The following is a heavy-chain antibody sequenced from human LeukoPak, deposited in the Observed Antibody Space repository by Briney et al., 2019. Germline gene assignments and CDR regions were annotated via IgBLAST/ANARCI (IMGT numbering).Heavy chain of an antibody. Sequence: PGGSLRLSCAASGFTFSSYGIHWVRQAPGKGLEWVAFIRYDGSNKHYADSVKGRFTISRDNSKNTLYLQMNSLRVEDTAVYYCAKSWNYCDSSGDDALDIWGQGTMVTVSS. D-gene: IGHD3-22*01. V-gene: IGHV3-30*02. CDR1: GFTFSSYG. J-gene: IGHJ3*02. CDR2: IRYDGSNK. CDR3: AKSWNYCDSSGDDALDI.